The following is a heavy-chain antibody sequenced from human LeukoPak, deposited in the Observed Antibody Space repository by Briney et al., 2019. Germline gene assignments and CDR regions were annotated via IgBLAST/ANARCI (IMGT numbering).Heavy chain of an antibody. CDR3: ARVSSIVVVVAASDY. Sequence: ASVKVSCKASGYTFTSYGISWVRQAPGQGLEWMGWISAYNGNTNYAQKLQGRVTITTDTSTSTAYMELRSLRSDDTAVYYSARVSSIVVVVAASDYWGQGTLVTVSS. D-gene: IGHD2-15*01. J-gene: IGHJ4*02. CDR1: GYTFTSYG. CDR2: ISAYNGNT. V-gene: IGHV1-18*01.